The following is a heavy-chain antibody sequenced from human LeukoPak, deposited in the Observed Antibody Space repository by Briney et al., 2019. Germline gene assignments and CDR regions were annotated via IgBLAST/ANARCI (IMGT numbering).Heavy chain of an antibody. J-gene: IGHJ4*02. V-gene: IGHV1-69*13. Sequence: SVKVSCKASGGTFSSYAISWVRQAPGQGLEWMGGIIPIFGTANYAQKFQGRVTITADEFTSTAYMELSSLRSEDTAVYYCARIDSSGYEAYYFDYWGQGTLVTVSS. CDR3: ARIDSSGYEAYYFDY. D-gene: IGHD3-22*01. CDR2: IIPIFGTA. CDR1: GGTFSSYA.